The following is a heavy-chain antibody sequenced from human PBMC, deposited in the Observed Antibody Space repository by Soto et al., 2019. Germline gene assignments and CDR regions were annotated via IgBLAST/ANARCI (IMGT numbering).Heavy chain of an antibody. CDR3: ASLWYSSSWYFSIGDY. Sequence: PSETLSLTCAVYGGSFSGYYRSWIRQPPGKGLEWIGEINHSGSTNYNPSLKSRVTISVDTSKNQFSLKLSSVTAADTAVYYCASLWYSSSWYFSIGDYWGQGTLVTVSS. D-gene: IGHD6-13*01. V-gene: IGHV4-34*01. CDR2: INHSGST. J-gene: IGHJ4*02. CDR1: GGSFSGYY.